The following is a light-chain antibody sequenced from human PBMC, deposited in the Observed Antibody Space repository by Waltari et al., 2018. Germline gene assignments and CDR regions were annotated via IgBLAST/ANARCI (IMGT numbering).Light chain of an antibody. Sequence: DFVMTQSPDSLAVSLGERATINCKSTQSVLSSSNNKNYLAWYQQKPGQPPKLLIYWASTRESGVPDRFSGSGSGRDFTLTISGLQAEDSAIYYCQQYYRTPQTFGQGTKVEVK. V-gene: IGKV4-1*01. CDR2: WAS. CDR3: QQYYRTPQT. CDR1: QSVLSSSNNKNY. J-gene: IGKJ1*01.